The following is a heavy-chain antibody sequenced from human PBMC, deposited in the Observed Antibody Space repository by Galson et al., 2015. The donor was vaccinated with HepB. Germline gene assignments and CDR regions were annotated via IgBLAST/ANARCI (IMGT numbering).Heavy chain of an antibody. Sequence: LRLSCAASGFTFSSYAMSWVRQAPGKGLEWVSAISGSGGSTYYADSVKGRFTISRDNSKNTLYLQMNSLRAEDTAVYYCAKQTRIAVAGLYFDYWGQGTLVTVSS. CDR3: AKQTRIAVAGLYFDY. CDR2: ISGSGGST. V-gene: IGHV3-23*01. CDR1: GFTFSSYA. J-gene: IGHJ4*02. D-gene: IGHD6-19*01.